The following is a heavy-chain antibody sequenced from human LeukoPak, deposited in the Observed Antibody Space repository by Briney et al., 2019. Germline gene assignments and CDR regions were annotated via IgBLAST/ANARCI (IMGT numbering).Heavy chain of an antibody. D-gene: IGHD1-14*01. J-gene: IGHJ6*03. CDR2: IFYSGST. V-gene: IGHV4-39*07. Sequence: SETLSLTCTLSGGSISISTYYWAWIRQPPGKGLEWIGTIFYSGSTYYSSSLKSRLTRSADTSRNQFSLNLSSVTAADTAVYYCAKVRTGYYYYMDVWGKGTTVTVSS. CDR3: AKVRTGYYYYMDV. CDR1: GGSISISTYY.